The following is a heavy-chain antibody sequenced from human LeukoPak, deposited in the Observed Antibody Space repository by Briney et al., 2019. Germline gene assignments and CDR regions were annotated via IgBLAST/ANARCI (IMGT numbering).Heavy chain of an antibody. D-gene: IGHD2-21*01. CDR3: AIIDSGMDV. V-gene: IGHV3-23*01. CDR1: GFTFSIYA. Sequence: GGSLRLSCAASGFTFSIYAMTWVRQAPGKGLEWVSGIVGSGASTYSADSVRGRFTISRDNSKNTLYLQMNSLRAEDAAVYYCAIIDSGMDVWGQGTTATVSS. J-gene: IGHJ6*02. CDR2: IVGSGAST.